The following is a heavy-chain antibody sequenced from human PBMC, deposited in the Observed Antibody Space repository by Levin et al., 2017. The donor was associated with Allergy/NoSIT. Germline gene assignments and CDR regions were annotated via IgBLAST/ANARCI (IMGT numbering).Heavy chain of an antibody. V-gene: IGHV4-59*08. CDR1: GASISSYY. D-gene: IGHD2-8*01. J-gene: IGHJ6*02. CDR3: ARQRGYCTDGLCYGGGDFNMDV. Sequence: PSETLSLTCTVSGASISSYYWSWIRQPPGKGLEWIGYIYHSGSTNYNPSLKSRVTISVDTSKNQFSLKLNSVTAADTAIYYCARQRGYCTDGLCYGGGDFNMDVWGQGTTVTVSS. CDR2: IYHSGST.